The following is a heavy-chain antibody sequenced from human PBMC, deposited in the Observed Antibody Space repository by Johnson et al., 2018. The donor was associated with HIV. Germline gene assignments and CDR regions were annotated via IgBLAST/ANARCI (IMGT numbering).Heavy chain of an antibody. CDR3: ATWIQLWPDAFDI. CDR2: ISWNSGSI. J-gene: IGHJ3*02. Sequence: VQLVESGGGLVQPGRSLRLSCAASGFTFDDYAMHWVRQAPGKGLEWVSGISWNSGSIGYADSVKGRFTISRDNSKNTLYLQMNSLRAEDTAVYYCATWIQLWPDAFDIWGQGTMVTLSS. V-gene: IGHV3-9*01. CDR1: GFTFDDYA. D-gene: IGHD5-18*01.